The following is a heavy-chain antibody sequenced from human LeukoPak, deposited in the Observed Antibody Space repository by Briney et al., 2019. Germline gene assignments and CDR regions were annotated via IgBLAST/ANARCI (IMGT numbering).Heavy chain of an antibody. CDR3: ARASGTTGHYYYYGMDV. CDR1: GFTFSTYG. D-gene: IGHD1-1*01. CDR2: IWYDGSNK. Sequence: GKSLTLSCAASGFTFSTYGIHWVRQAPGKGLERVAIIWYDGSNKYYADSVKGRFTISRDNSESTVYLQMNSLRAEDTAVYYCARASGTTGHYYYYGMDVWGQGTTVTVSS. J-gene: IGHJ6*02. V-gene: IGHV3-33*01.